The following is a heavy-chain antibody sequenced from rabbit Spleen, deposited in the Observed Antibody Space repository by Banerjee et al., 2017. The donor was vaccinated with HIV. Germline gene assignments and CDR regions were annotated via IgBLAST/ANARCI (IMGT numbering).Heavy chain of an antibody. CDR1: GVSFSLSSY. V-gene: IGHV1S40*01. Sequence: ESGGDLVKPGASLTLTCTASGVSFSLSSYLCWVRQAPGKGLEWIACIYAGLSGSTYYASWAKGRFTISKTSSTTVTLQMTSLTVADTATYFCARDTGSSFSSYGMDLWGQGTLVTVS. J-gene: IGHJ6*01. D-gene: IGHD8-1*01. CDR3: ARDTGSSFSSYGMDL. CDR2: IYAGLSGST.